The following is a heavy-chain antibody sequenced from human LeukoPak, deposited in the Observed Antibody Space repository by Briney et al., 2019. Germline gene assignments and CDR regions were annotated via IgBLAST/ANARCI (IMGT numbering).Heavy chain of an antibody. J-gene: IGHJ3*02. D-gene: IGHD4-17*01. CDR2: FSSTSTTI. CDR3: VRNDGDDAFDI. Sequence: GGSLRLSCAASGFTFSVYSMNWFRQAPGRGLEWVSYFSSTSTTIYYKDSVKGRFTISRDNAKNSLYLHMTSLRVEDTAVYYCVRNDGDDAFDIWGQGTMVTVSS. V-gene: IGHV3-48*01. CDR1: GFTFSVYS.